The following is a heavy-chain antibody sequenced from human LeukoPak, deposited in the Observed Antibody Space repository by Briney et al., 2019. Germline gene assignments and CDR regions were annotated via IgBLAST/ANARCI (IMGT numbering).Heavy chain of an antibody. CDR3: ATHMTTVTTPFDY. V-gene: IGHV3-23*01. CDR1: QFTFSNYA. Sequence: GGSLRLSCAASQFTFSNYAMSWVRQAPGKGLEWVSAISGSGNTTYFGDSVTGRFTISRDNSENTFYLQMNSLRVEDTAVYYCATHMTTVTTPFDYWGQGTLVTVSS. J-gene: IGHJ4*02. D-gene: IGHD4-17*01. CDR2: ISGSGNTT.